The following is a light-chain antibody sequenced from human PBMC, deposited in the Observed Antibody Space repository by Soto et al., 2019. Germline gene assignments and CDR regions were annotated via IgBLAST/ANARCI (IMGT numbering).Light chain of an antibody. CDR2: EVS. Sequence: QSVLTQPASVSGSPGQSITISCTGTSSDVGGYNYVSWYQQHPGKAPKLMIYEVSNRPSGVSNRFSGPKSGNTASLTISGLQAEDEADYYCSSYTSSSTRVFRTGTKLTVL. J-gene: IGLJ1*01. V-gene: IGLV2-14*01. CDR1: SSDVGGYNY. CDR3: SSYTSSSTRV.